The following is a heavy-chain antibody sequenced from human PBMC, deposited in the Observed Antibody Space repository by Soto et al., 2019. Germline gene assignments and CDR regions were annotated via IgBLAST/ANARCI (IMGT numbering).Heavy chain of an antibody. V-gene: IGHV1-58*01. Sequence: ASVKVSCKASGFTFTSSAVQWVRQARGQRLEWIGWIVVGSGNTNYAQKFQGRVTITADESTSTAYMELSSLRSEDTAVYYCAREKVSSFWSHFDYWGQGTLVTVSS. J-gene: IGHJ4*02. CDR2: IVVGSGNT. CDR3: AREKVSSFWSHFDY. D-gene: IGHD6-13*01. CDR1: GFTFTSSA.